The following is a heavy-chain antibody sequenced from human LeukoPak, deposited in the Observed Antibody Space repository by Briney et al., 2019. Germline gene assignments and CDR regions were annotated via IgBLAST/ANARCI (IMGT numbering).Heavy chain of an antibody. CDR2: ISGSGGST. J-gene: IGHJ3*02. D-gene: IGHD4-23*01. V-gene: IGHV3-23*01. CDR3: ARPKYGGDFDAFDI. CDR1: GFTFSSYV. Sequence: GGSLRLSCAASGFTFSSYVMNWVRQAPGKGLEWVSDISGSGGSTYYADSVKGRFTISRDNSKNTLYLQMNSLRAEDMAVYYCARPKYGGDFDAFDIWGQGTMVTVSS.